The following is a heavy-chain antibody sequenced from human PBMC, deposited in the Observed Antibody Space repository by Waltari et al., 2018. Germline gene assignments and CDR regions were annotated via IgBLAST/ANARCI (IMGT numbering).Heavy chain of an antibody. CDR3: ARMVVSSSEDDY. V-gene: IGHV4-31*03. D-gene: IGHD6-6*01. CDR2: IYYSGST. J-gene: IGHJ4*02. Sequence: QVQLQESGPGLVKPSQTLSLTCTVPGGSISSGGYYWSWIRQHPGKGLEWIGYIYYSGSTYYNPSLKSRVTISVDTSKNQFSLKLSSVTTADTAVYYCARMVVSSSEDDYWGQGTLVTVSS. CDR1: GGSISSGGYY.